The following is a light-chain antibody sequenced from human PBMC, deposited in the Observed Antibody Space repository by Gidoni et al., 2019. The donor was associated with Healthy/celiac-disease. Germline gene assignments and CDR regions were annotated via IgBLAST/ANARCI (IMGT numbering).Light chain of an antibody. CDR1: QSISSW. CDR3: QQYNSYSWT. J-gene: IGKJ1*01. V-gene: IGKV1-5*03. CDR2: KAS. Sequence: DIQIPQSPSTRSASVGDRASITCRPSQSISSWLAWYQQKPGKAPKLLIYKASSLESGVPSRFSGSGSGTEFTLTISSLQPDDFATYYCQQYNSYSWTFGQGTKVEIK.